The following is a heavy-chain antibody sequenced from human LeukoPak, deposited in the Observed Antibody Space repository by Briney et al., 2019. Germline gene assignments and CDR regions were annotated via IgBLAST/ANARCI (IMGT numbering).Heavy chain of an antibody. CDR3: AKEFPPNFPLYFFDY. Sequence: PGGSLRLSCEASGFTFSTCAMTWVRQAPGKGLEWVSAISGSGGSTYYADSVKGRFTISRDNSKNTLHLQMNSLRAEDTAVYYCAKEFPPNFPLYFFDYWGQGTLVTVSS. D-gene: IGHD2-21*01. J-gene: IGHJ4*02. CDR2: ISGSGGST. V-gene: IGHV3-23*01. CDR1: GFTFSTCA.